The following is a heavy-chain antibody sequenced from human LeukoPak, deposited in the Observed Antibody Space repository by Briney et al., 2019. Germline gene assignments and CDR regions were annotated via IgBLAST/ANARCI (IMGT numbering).Heavy chain of an antibody. CDR1: GFTFTSSA. D-gene: IGHD3-3*01. CDR3: AAIIFGVEKGLDY. V-gene: IGHV1-58*01. CDR2: IVVGSGNT. J-gene: IGHJ4*02. Sequence: GASVKVSCKASGFTFTSSAVQWVRQARGQRLEWIGWIVVGSGNTNYAQKFQERVTITRDMSTSTAYMELSSLRSEDTAVYCCAAIIFGVEKGLDYWGQGTLVTVSS.